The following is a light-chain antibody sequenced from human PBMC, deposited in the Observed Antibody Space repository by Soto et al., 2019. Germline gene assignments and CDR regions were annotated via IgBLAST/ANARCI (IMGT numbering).Light chain of an antibody. CDR1: RSDIGSYNY. CDR3: ISYTGSSTSYV. J-gene: IGLJ1*01. CDR2: GVS. Sequence: QSVLTQAAAVSGSPGQSITISCSGTRSDIGSYNYVAWYRQFPGKTPKILIYGVSNRPSGVSSRFSGSKSGNTASLTISGLQAEDEADYYCISYTGSSTSYVFGSGTKVTVL. V-gene: IGLV2-14*01.